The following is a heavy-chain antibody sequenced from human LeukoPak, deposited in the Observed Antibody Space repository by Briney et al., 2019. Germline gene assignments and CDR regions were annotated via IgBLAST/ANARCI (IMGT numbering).Heavy chain of an antibody. D-gene: IGHD2-15*01. CDR3: AREDIVVVVAAGITNWFDP. CDR1: GGSISSYY. V-gene: IGHV4-4*07. J-gene: IGHJ5*02. CDR2: IYTSGST. Sequence: PSETLSLTCTVSGGSISSYYWSWIRQPAGKGLEWIGRIYTSGSTNYNPSLKSRVTMPVDTSKNQFSLKLSSVTAADTAVYYCAREDIVVVVAAGITNWFDPWGQGTLVTVSS.